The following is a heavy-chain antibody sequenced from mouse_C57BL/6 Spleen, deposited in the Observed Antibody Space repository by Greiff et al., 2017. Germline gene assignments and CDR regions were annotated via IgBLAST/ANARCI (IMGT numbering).Heavy chain of an antibody. CDR2: TYPRSGNT. V-gene: IGHV1-81*01. CDR1: GYTFTSYG. J-gene: IGHJ4*01. Sequence: QVQLQQSGAELARPGASVKLSCKASGYTFTSYGISWVKQRTGQGLEWIGETYPRSGNTYYNEKFKGKATLTADKSSSTAYMELRSLTSEDSAVYFCARSWTIYYGNYDYAMDYWGQGTSVTVSS. CDR3: ARSWTIYYGNYDYAMDY. D-gene: IGHD2-1*01.